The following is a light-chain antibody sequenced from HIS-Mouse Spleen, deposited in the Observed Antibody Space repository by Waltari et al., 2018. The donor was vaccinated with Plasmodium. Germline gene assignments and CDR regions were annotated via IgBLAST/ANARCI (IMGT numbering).Light chain of an antibody. CDR3: QSADSSGTYRV. Sequence: SYELTQPPSVSVSPGQTARIPCSGDALPKQSAYWYQQKPGQAPVLVIYKDSERPSGIPERFSGSSSGTTVTSTISGVQAEDEADYYCQSADSSGTYRVFGGGTKLTVL. CDR2: KDS. CDR1: ALPKQS. J-gene: IGLJ3*02. V-gene: IGLV3-25*03.